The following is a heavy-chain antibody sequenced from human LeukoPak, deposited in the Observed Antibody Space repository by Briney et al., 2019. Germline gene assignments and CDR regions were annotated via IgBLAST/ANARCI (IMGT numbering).Heavy chain of an antibody. J-gene: IGHJ4*02. CDR2: IYPGDSDA. Sequence: GASPLTFSSASACGFISYYYWCWLRLPGKGLEWMGIIYPGDSDARYSPSFHGQVTMSVDKSINTAYLQWSSLKASDAAMYYCARRKGCSYTSCPPDYWGQGPLVIVSS. CDR3: ARRKGCSYTSCPPDY. CDR1: ACGFISYY. V-gene: IGHV5-51*01. D-gene: IGHD2-2*01.